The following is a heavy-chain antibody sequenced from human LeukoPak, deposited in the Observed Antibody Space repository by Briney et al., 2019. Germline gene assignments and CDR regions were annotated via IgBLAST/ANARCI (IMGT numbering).Heavy chain of an antibody. D-gene: IGHD4-17*01. J-gene: IGHJ4*02. CDR2: ISSSSSTI. CDR1: GFTFSSYS. CDR3: AKDHYDDFDY. V-gene: IGHV3-48*01. Sequence: GGSLRLSCAASGFTFSSYSMNWVRQAPGKGLEWVSYISSSSSTIYYADSVKGRFTISRDNSKNTLYLQMNSLRAEDTAVYYCAKDHYDDFDYWGQGTLVTVSS.